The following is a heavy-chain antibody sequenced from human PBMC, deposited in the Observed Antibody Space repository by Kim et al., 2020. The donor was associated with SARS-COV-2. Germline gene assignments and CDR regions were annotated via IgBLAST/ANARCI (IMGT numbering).Heavy chain of an antibody. CDR3: ARETSSGWPDY. V-gene: IGHV4-4*07. J-gene: IGHJ4*01. CDR2: T. Sequence: TNYTPSLKSRVSMSRATSRNQFSLKWSSVSAADTAVYYCARETSSGWPDYWGHGTLVTVSS. D-gene: IGHD6-19*01.